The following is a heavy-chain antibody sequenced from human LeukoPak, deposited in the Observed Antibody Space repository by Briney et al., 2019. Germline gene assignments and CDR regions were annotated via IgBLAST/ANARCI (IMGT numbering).Heavy chain of an antibody. CDR2: IYPNSGGT. V-gene: IGHV1-2*02. D-gene: IGHD3-16*02. CDR1: GYTFTGNH. Sequence: GASVKVSCKASGYTFTGNHVHWVRQAPGQGLEWMGWIYPNSGGTMYSQKFQDRVAITSDTSINTAYMELSGLRSDDTAVYFCAKEADIVSFDLWGRGTLVTVSS. J-gene: IGHJ2*01. CDR3: AKEADIVSFDL.